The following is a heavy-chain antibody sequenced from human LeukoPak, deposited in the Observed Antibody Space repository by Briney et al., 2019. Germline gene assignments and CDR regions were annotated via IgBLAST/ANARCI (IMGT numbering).Heavy chain of an antibody. CDR3: ARVDTAMDHYYFDY. J-gene: IGHJ4*02. D-gene: IGHD5-18*01. CDR1: GGSISSHY. CDR2: IYYSGST. V-gene: IGHV4-59*11. Sequence: PSETLSLTCTVSGGSISSHYWSWIRQLPGRGLEWIGYIYYSGSTNYNPSLKSRVTISVDTSKNQFSLKLSSVTAADTAVYYCARVDTAMDHYYFDYWGQGTLVTVSS.